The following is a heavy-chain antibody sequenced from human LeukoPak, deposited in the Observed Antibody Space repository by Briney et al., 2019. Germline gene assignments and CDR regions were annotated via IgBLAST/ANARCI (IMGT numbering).Heavy chain of an antibody. Sequence: ASVKASCKASGYTFTGYYMHWVRQAPGQGLEWMGWINPNSGGTNYAQKFQGRVTMTRDTSISTAYMELSRLRSDDTAVYYCARDYYYYYYVDVWGKGTTVTVSS. CDR3: ARDYYYYYYVDV. V-gene: IGHV1-2*02. CDR1: GYTFTGYY. CDR2: INPNSGGT. J-gene: IGHJ6*03.